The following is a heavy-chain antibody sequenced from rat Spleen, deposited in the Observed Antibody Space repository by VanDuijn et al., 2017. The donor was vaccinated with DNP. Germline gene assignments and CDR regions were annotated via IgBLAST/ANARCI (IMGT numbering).Heavy chain of an antibody. Sequence: EVQLVESGGDLVQPGRSLKLSCAASGFTFSNYYMAWVRQAPKKGLEWVATISTSGSRTYYPDSVKGRFTISRDNAKSSLYLQMNSLKSEDTATYYCATGVYGGYEDWFAYWGQGTLVTVSS. J-gene: IGHJ3*01. V-gene: IGHV5-27*01. CDR3: ATGVYGGYEDWFAY. CDR2: ISTSGSRT. CDR1: GFTFSNYY. D-gene: IGHD1-11*01.